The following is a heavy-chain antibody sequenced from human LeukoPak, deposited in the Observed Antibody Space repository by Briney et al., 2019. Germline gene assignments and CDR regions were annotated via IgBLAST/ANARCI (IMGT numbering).Heavy chain of an antibody. CDR1: GFTFSSYS. CDR2: ISSSSSYI. V-gene: IGHV3-21*01. D-gene: IGHD2-2*02. J-gene: IGHJ6*02. Sequence: GGSLRLSCAASGFTFSSYSMNWVRQAPGKGLERVSSISSSSSYIYYADSVKGRFTISRDNAKNSLYLQMNSLRAEDTAVYYCARGYTPREVPAAISYYGMDVWGQGTTVTVSS. CDR3: ARGYTPREVPAAISYYGMDV.